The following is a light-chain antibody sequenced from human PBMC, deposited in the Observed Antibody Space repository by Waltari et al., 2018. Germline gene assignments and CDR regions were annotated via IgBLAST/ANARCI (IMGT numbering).Light chain of an antibody. Sequence: EIVLTQSPATLSLSPGARATPTCGTSQSISSYLTWYQQKPGQAPRLLIYDASNRATGIPARFSGSGSGTDFTLTISSLEPEDFAVYYCQQRSNWPPTFGQGTRVEIK. CDR3: QQRSNWPPT. V-gene: IGKV3-11*01. J-gene: IGKJ5*01. CDR2: DAS. CDR1: QSISSY.